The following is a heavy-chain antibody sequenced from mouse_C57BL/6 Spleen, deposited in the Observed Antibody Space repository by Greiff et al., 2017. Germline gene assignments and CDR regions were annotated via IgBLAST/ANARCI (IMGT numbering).Heavy chain of an antibody. CDR1: GFTFSSYA. V-gene: IGHV5-9-1*02. CDR2: ISSGGDYI. D-gene: IGHD2-1*01. CDR3: TRVDYGNFWYFDV. Sequence: EVHLVESGEGLVKPGGSLKLSCAASGFTFSSYAMSWVRQTPEKRLEWVAYISSGGDYIYYADTVKGRFTISRDNARNTLYLQMSSLKSEDTAMYYCTRVDYGNFWYFDVWGTGTTVTVSS. J-gene: IGHJ1*03.